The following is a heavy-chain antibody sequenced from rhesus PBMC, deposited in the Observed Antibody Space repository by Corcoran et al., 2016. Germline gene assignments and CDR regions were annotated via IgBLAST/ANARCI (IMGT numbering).Heavy chain of an antibody. CDR1: GFTFSSYG. V-gene: IGHV3S5*01. J-gene: IGHJ4*01. D-gene: IGHD4-29*01. CDR3: AKATTVGVY. CDR2: INSGWGRP. Sequence: EVQLVETGGGLVQPGGSLKLSGAASGFTFSSYGMSWVRQAPGRGLGGVSAINSGWGRPYYADSVKGRFTISRDNSKNTLSLQMNSLRAEDTAVYYCAKATTVGVYWGQGVLVTVSS.